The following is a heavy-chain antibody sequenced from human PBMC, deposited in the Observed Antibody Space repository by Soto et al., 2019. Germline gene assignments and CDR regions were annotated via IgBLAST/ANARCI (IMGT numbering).Heavy chain of an antibody. CDR1: GFIFDDFT. Sequence: GGSLRLSCAASGFIFDDFTMHWVRLVPGKGLQWVSYINWDGRIAMYADSVEGRFTISRDISKNTLYLQMDGLTTEDTAIYFCTKDRETAWFPDFWGQGTLVTVSS. J-gene: IGHJ4*02. CDR2: INWDGRIA. D-gene: IGHD3-10*01. CDR3: TKDRETAWFPDF. V-gene: IGHV3-43*01.